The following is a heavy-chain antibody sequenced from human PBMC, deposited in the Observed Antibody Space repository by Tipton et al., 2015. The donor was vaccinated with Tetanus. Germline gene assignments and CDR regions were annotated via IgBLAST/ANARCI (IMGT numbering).Heavy chain of an antibody. Sequence: LVQSGAEVKKPGESLKISCRGSGYNFTHYSIGWVRQMPGKGLEWVGIIDPRDSETFQGHVTISADKSISTAHLRWSSLEASDTAIYYCARRRSAILSGSYHWYFDIWGRGTLVIVSS. D-gene: IGHD3-9*01. CDR1: GYNFTHYS. CDR3: ARRRSAILSGSYHWYFDI. V-gene: IGHV5-51*01. CDR2: IDPRDSET. J-gene: IGHJ2*01.